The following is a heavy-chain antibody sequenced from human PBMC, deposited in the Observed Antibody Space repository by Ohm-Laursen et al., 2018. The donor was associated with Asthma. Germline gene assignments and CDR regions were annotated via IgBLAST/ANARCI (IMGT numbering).Heavy chain of an antibody. D-gene: IGHD6-19*01. V-gene: IGHV1-69*05. Sequence: SSVKVSCKASGGTFSSYAISWVRQAPGQGLEWMGGIIPIFGTANYAQKLQGRVTMTTDTSTSTAYMELRSLRSDDTAVYYCARFVIAVAGNPFDYWGQGTLVTVSS. CDR1: GGTFSSYA. CDR2: IIPIFGTA. J-gene: IGHJ4*02. CDR3: ARFVIAVAGNPFDY.